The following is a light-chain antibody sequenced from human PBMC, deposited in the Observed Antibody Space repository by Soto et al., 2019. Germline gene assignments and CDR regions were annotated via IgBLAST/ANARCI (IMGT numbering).Light chain of an antibody. Sequence: EIVLTQSPATLSLSPGERVTLSCRASQSVSNSLAWYQQKPGQPPRLLIYGASSRATGIPDRFSGSGSGTDFTLIISSLENEDFAVYICQQRSNWTITFGQGTRLEIK. CDR2: GAS. J-gene: IGKJ5*01. CDR1: QSVSNS. V-gene: IGKV3-11*01. CDR3: QQRSNWTIT.